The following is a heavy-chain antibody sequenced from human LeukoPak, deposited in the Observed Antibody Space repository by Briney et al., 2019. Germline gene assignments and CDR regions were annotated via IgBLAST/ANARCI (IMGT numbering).Heavy chain of an antibody. CDR1: GGSISSSNW. Sequence: SSGTLSLTCAVSGGSISSSNWWSWVRQPPGKGLEWIGEIYHSGSTNYNPSLKSRVTISVDKSKNQFSLKLSSVTAADTAVYYCAREVYGSGSQIPQFDYWGQGTLVTVSS. CDR2: IYHSGST. V-gene: IGHV4-4*02. D-gene: IGHD3-10*01. J-gene: IGHJ4*02. CDR3: AREVYGSGSQIPQFDY.